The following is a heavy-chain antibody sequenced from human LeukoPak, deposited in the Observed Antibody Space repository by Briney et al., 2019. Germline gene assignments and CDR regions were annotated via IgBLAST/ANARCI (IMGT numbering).Heavy chain of an antibody. J-gene: IGHJ4*02. Sequence: SVKVSCKASGGTFSSYAISWVRQAPGQGLEWMGGIIPIFGTANYAQKFQGRVTITADKSTSTAYMELSSLRSEDTAVYYCASTGTPYYDILTGYYTDLPFDHWGQGTLVTVSS. CDR3: ASTGTPYYDILTGYYTDLPFDH. V-gene: IGHV1-69*06. D-gene: IGHD3-9*01. CDR2: IIPIFGTA. CDR1: GGTFSSYA.